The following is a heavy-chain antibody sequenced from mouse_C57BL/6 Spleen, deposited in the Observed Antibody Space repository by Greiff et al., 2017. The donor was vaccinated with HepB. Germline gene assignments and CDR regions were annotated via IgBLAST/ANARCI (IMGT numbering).Heavy chain of an antibody. V-gene: IGHV14-4*01. Sequence: EVQLQQSGAELVRPGASVKLSCTASGFTINDDYMHWVKQRPEQGLEWIGWIDPENGDTEYASKFQGKATITADTSSNTAYLQLSSLTSDDTAVYYCRSGFDGWGTGTTVTVSS. CDR3: RSGFDG. CDR1: GFTINDDY. CDR2: IDPENGDT. J-gene: IGHJ1*03.